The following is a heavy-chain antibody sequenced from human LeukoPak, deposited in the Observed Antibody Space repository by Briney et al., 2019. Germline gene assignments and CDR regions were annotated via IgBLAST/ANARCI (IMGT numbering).Heavy chain of an antibody. J-gene: IGHJ4*02. CDR3: ARDSIAYYYDSSGYFDY. CDR2: IYYSGST. Sequence: SETLSLTCTVSGGSISSSSYYWGWIRQPPGKGLEWIGSIYYSGSTYYNPSLKSRVTISVDTSKNQFSLKLSSVTAADTAVYYCARDSIAYYYDSSGYFDYWGQGTLVTVSS. D-gene: IGHD3-22*01. V-gene: IGHV4-39*07. CDR1: GGSISSSSYY.